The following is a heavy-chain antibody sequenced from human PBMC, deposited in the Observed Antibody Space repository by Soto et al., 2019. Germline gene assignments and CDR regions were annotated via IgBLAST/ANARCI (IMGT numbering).Heavy chain of an antibody. CDR2: IIPMFGIA. CDR1: GGTFNGYT. J-gene: IGHJ6*02. V-gene: IGHV1-69*08. D-gene: IGHD2-2*01. CDR3: ARDSTRFDVLPAAISAIDV. Sequence: QVQLVQSGAEVKKPGSSVKVSCKGSGGTFNGYTITWVRQAPGQGLEWMGRIIPMFGIASYAQNFQGRVTITADISTSTADMEFSSLRSEDTAVYYCARDSTRFDVLPAAISAIDVWGQGHTVTVSS.